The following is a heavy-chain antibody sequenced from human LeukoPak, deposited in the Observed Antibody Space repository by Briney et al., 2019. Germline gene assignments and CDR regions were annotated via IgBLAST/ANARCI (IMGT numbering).Heavy chain of an antibody. Sequence: ASVKVSCKASGYTFTGYYMHWVRQAPGQGLGWMGWIDPSSGGTNCAQKFQGRVTLTRDTSISTAYMEMSSLRSDDTAVYYCARHYGGNSAGFDYWGQGTLVSVSS. CDR3: ARHYGGNSAGFDY. D-gene: IGHD4-23*01. CDR2: IDPSSGGT. J-gene: IGHJ4*02. CDR1: GYTFTGYY. V-gene: IGHV1-2*02.